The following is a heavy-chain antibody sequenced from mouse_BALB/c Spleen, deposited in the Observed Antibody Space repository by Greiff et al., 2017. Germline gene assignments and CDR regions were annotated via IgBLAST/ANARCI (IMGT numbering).Heavy chain of an antibody. Sequence: LVESGGGLVKPGGSLKLSCAASGFTFSDYYMYRVRQTPEKRLEWVATISDGGSYTYYPDSVKGRFTISRDNAKNNLYLQMSSLKSEDTAMYYCARRKAFDNGSSYFDYWGQGTTLTVSS. CDR2: ISDGGSYT. V-gene: IGHV5-4*02. J-gene: IGHJ2*01. CDR3: ARRKAFDNGSSYFDY. CDR1: GFTFSDYY. D-gene: IGHD1-1*01.